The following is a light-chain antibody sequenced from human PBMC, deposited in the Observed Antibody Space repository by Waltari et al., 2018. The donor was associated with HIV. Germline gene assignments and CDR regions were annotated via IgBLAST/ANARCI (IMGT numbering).Light chain of an antibody. CDR2: EVS. CDR3: CSYAGSSTLV. J-gene: IGLJ2*01. Sequence: GSPGQSITISCTGTSSDVGSYNLVSWYQQHPGKAPKLMIYEVSKRPSGVSNRFSGSKSGNTASLTISGLQAEDEADYYCCSYAGSSTLVFGGGTKLPVL. CDR1: SSDVGSYNL. V-gene: IGLV2-23*02.